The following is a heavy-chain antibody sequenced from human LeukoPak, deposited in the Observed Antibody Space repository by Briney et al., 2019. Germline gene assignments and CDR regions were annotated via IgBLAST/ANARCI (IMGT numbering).Heavy chain of an antibody. J-gene: IGHJ5*02. CDR3: ARVFVVVPAASSWFDP. D-gene: IGHD2-2*01. V-gene: IGHV4-39*07. CDR1: GGSISSSSYY. Sequence: SETLSLTCTVSGGSISSSSYYWGWLRQPPGQGLEWIGSIYYSGNTYYNPSLKSRVTISVDTCKNQFSLKLSSVTAADTAVYYCARVFVVVPAASSWFDPWGQGTLVTVSS. CDR2: IYYSGNT.